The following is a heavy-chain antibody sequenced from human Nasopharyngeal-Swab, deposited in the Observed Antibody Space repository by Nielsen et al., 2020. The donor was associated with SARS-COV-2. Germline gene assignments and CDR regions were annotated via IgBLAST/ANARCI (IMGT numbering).Heavy chain of an antibody. CDR3: AKETSTVTKTFDY. CDR1: GSTFSSYA. J-gene: IGHJ4*02. V-gene: IGHV3-23*01. D-gene: IGHD4-17*01. Sequence: GESLKISCAASGSTFSSYAMSWVRQAPGKGLEWVSAISGSGGSTYYADSVKGRFTISRDNSKNTLYLQMNSLRAEDTAVYYCAKETSTVTKTFDYWGQGTLVTVSS. CDR2: ISGSGGST.